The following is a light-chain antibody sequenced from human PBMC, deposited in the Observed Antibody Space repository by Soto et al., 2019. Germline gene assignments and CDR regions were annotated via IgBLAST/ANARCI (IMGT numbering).Light chain of an antibody. CDR3: SSYTSSSTWV. CDR2: EVR. V-gene: IGLV2-14*01. CDR1: SSDVGGYNY. Sequence: QSALTQPASVSGSPGQSITISCTGTSSDVGGYNYVSWYQHHPGKAPTLIIYEVRNRPSGVSNRLSGSKSGNTASLTISGLQAEDEADYYCSSYTSSSTWVFGGGTKLTVL. J-gene: IGLJ3*02.